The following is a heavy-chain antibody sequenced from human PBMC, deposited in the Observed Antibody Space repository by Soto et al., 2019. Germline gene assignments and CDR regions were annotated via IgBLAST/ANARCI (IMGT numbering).Heavy chain of an antibody. J-gene: IGHJ4*02. CDR3: AKTYTGG. Sequence: LRLSCTASGFNLRDQALSWVRQAPGGGLEWVSGISGMEDRTNYADFVKGRFFISKDRAKNTLNLQMNGLRDDDTAVYYCAKTYTGGWGQGTQVTVSS. CDR1: GFNLRDQA. V-gene: IGHV3-23*01. D-gene: IGHD3-10*01. CDR2: ISGMEDRT.